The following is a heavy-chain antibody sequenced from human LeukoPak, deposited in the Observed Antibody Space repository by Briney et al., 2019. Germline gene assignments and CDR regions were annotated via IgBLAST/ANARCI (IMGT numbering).Heavy chain of an antibody. CDR3: ARQEGGDYVWGSYMGH. CDR1: GYSFTSYW. Sequence: GESLKISCKGSGYSFTSYWIGWVRQMPGKGLEWMGIIYPGDSDTRYSPSFQGQVTISADKSISTAYLQWSSLKASDTAMYYCARQEGGDYVWGSYMGHWGQGTLVTVSS. V-gene: IGHV5-51*01. J-gene: IGHJ4*02. CDR2: IYPGDSDT. D-gene: IGHD3-16*01.